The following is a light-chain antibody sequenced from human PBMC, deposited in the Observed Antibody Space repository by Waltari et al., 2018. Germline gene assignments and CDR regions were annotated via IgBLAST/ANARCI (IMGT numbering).Light chain of an antibody. CDR1: NSNVGRYNL. Sequence: QSALTQPASVSGSPGQSITISCTGFNSNVGRYNLVSWYPKHPGKAPKLLIYEGIRRPLVLSNRFSASKYDNTASLTLSGRQAEDEADYYCCSNVGSSVFFGGGTKLTVL. J-gene: IGLJ2*01. CDR3: CSNVGSSVF. CDR2: EGI. V-gene: IGLV2-23*03.